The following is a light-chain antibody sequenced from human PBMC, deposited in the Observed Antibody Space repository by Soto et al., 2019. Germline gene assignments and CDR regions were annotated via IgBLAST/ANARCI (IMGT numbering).Light chain of an antibody. J-gene: IGLJ2*01. CDR2: EVT. CDR3: CSYTSRSTLV. Sequence: QSALTQPASVSGSPGQSFTISCTGTNXDVGGFNYVSWYQQHPDKAPKLIIFEVTDRPSGVSNRFSGSKSGNTASLTISGLQSEDEAEYYCCSYTSRSTLVFGGGTKVTVL. CDR1: NXDVGGFNY. V-gene: IGLV2-14*01.